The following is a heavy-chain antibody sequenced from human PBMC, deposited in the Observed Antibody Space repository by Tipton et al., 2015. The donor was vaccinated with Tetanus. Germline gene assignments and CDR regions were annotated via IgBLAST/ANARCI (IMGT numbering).Heavy chain of an antibody. V-gene: IGHV3-11*01. CDR1: GFTFSDYY. J-gene: IGHJ6*03. Sequence: GSLRLSCAASGFTFSDYYMSWIRQAPGKGLEWVSYISSSGSTIYYADSAKGRFTISRDNAKNSLYLQMNSLRAEDTAVYYCASLSSGYSYYYYYYMDVWGKGTTVTVSS. D-gene: IGHD5-18*01. CDR3: ASLSSGYSYYYYYYMDV. CDR2: ISSSGSTI.